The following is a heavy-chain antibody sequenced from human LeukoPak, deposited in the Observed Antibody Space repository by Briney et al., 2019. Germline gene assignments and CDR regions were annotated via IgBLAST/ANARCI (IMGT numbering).Heavy chain of an antibody. D-gene: IGHD6-13*01. Sequence: SGGPLRLSCAASGFTFSSYAMSWVRQAPGKGLEWVSAISGSGGSTYYADSVKGRFTISRDNSKNTLYLQMNSLRAEDTAVYYCAKCKQQLVLHYWGQGTLVTVSS. J-gene: IGHJ4*02. CDR3: AKCKQQLVLHY. V-gene: IGHV3-23*01. CDR2: ISGSGGST. CDR1: GFTFSSYA.